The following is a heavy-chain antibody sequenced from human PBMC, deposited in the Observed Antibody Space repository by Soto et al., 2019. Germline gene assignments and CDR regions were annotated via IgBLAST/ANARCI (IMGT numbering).Heavy chain of an antibody. CDR3: ARGEGSVDCSGGSCYYFDY. Sequence: QVQLQQWGAGLLKPSETLSLTCAVYGGSFSGYYWSWIRQPPGKGLEWIGEINHSGSTNYNPSLKIRRPISVVTSKNQFSLKLSSVTAADTAVYYCARGEGSVDCSGGSCYYFDYWGQGTLVTVSS. CDR2: INHSGST. V-gene: IGHV4-34*01. J-gene: IGHJ4*02. CDR1: GGSFSGYY. D-gene: IGHD2-15*01.